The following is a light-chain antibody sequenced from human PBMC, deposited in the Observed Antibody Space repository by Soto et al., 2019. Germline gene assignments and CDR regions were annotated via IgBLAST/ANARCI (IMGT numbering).Light chain of an antibody. CDR3: QQRNTWPET. CDR2: DTS. CDR1: QSVGSH. Sequence: EIVLTQSPATLSVSPGERATLSCRASQSVGSHLAWYQQKPGQAPMLGVYDTSTRATGIPVRFSGSGSGTHFTLTISSLEPEDSAVYYCQQRNTWPETFGQGTKLEIK. J-gene: IGKJ2*01. V-gene: IGKV3-11*01.